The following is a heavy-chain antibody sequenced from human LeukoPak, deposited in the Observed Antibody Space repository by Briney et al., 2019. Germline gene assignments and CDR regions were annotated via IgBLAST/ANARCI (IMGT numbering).Heavy chain of an antibody. V-gene: IGHV4-4*07. CDR2: IYISGSGST. D-gene: IGHD6-19*01. CDR3: ARDKRVAVAGTYIYYYYMDV. CDR1: GGSISSYY. Sequence: SETLSLTCTVSGGSISSYYWTWIRQPAGKGLEWIGRIYISGSGSTNYNPSLKSRVTMSVDTSKNQFSLKLSSVTAADTAVYYCARDKRVAVAGTYIYYYYMDVWGNGTTVTISS. J-gene: IGHJ6*03.